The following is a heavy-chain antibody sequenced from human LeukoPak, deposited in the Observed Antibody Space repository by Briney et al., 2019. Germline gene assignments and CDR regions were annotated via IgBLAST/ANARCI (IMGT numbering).Heavy chain of an antibody. Sequence: KPSETLSLTCAVSGGSFSGYYWSWIRQPPGKGLEWIGEINHSGSTNYNPSLKSRVTISVDTSKNQFPLKLSSVTAADTAVYYCARGYYYGSGSYWYYMDVWGKGTTVTVSS. J-gene: IGHJ6*03. CDR1: GGSFSGYY. CDR3: ARGYYYGSGSYWYYMDV. CDR2: INHSGST. D-gene: IGHD3-10*01. V-gene: IGHV4-34*01.